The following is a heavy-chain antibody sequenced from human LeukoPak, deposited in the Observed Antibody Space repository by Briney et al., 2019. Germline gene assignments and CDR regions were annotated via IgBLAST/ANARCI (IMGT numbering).Heavy chain of an antibody. CDR3: ARDLRGYDILTGYYRKNWFDP. CDR2: ISAYNGNT. J-gene: IGHJ5*02. V-gene: IGHV1-18*01. D-gene: IGHD3-9*01. CDR1: GYTFTSYG. Sequence: GASVKVSCKASGYTFTSYGISWVRQAPGQGLEWMGWISAYNGNTNYAQKLQGRVTMTTDTSTSTAYMELRSLRSDDTAVYYCARDLRGYDILTGYYRKNWFDPWGQGTLVTVSS.